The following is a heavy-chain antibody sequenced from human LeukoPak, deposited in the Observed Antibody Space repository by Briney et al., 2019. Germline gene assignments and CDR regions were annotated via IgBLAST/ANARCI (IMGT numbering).Heavy chain of an antibody. CDR2: FSGRGGNT. CDR3: AKDRAYSSGWYGFDY. V-gene: IGHV3-23*01. D-gene: IGHD6-19*01. CDR1: GFPFSTNA. J-gene: IGHJ4*02. Sequence: GGSLRLSCAASGFPFSTNAMSGVRQAPGKGPEGVSAFSGRGGNTYSADSVKGRFTIHRDNSKTTLYLQINSLRPEDPALYYCAKDRAYSSGWYGFDYWGQGTLVTVSS.